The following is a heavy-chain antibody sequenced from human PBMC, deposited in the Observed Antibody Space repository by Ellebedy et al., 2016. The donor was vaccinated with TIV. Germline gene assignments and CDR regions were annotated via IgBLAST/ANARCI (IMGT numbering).Heavy chain of an antibody. Sequence: GESLKISCAASGFTFSSYAMSWVLQAPGHGLERVSTISGRDGITYYAGSVKGRLTVSRDTSKNTLYLRVNSLRAEDTAVYYCAKDLIYGDYADFWGQGTLVTVSS. CDR3: AKDLIYGDYADF. CDR2: ISGRDGIT. CDR1: GFTFSSYA. V-gene: IGHV3-23*01. J-gene: IGHJ4*02. D-gene: IGHD4-17*01.